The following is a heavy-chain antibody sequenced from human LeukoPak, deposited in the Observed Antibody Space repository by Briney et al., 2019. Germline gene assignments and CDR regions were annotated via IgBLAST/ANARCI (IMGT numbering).Heavy chain of an antibody. CDR1: GFTFSSYA. CDR2: ISGSGGST. J-gene: IGHJ4*02. CDR3: AKCPIVATIYYFDY. Sequence: VGSLRLSCAASGFTFSSYAMSWVRQAPGKGLEWVSAISGSGGSTYYADSVKGRFTISRDNSKNTLYLQMNSLRAEDTAVYYCAKCPIVATIYYFDYWGQGTLVTVSS. D-gene: IGHD5-12*01. V-gene: IGHV3-23*01.